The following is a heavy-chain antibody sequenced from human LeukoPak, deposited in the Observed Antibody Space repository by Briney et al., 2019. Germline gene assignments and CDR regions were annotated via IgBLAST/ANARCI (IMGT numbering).Heavy chain of an antibody. J-gene: IGHJ4*02. CDR3: AVMYSSGWYSRYYFDY. Sequence: ASVKVSCKASGYTFTSYDINWVRQATGQGLEWMGWMNPNSGNTGYAQKFQGRVTMTRSTSISTAYMELSSLRPEDTAVYYCAVMYSSGWYSRYYFDYWGQGTLVTVSS. D-gene: IGHD6-19*01. V-gene: IGHV1-8*01. CDR1: GYTFTSYD. CDR2: MNPNSGNT.